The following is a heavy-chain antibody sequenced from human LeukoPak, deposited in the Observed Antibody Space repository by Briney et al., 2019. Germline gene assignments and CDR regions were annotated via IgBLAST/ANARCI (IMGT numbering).Heavy chain of an antibody. CDR3: ARYQSDFWSGYYINY. J-gene: IGHJ4*02. Sequence: SETLSLTCTVSGGSVSSGSYYWSWSRQPPGKGLEWIGYIYYSGSTNYNPSLKSRVTISVDTSKNQFSLKLSSVTAADTAVYYCARYQSDFWSGYYINYWGQGTLVTVSS. CDR2: IYYSGST. V-gene: IGHV4-61*01. CDR1: GGSVSSGSYY. D-gene: IGHD3-3*01.